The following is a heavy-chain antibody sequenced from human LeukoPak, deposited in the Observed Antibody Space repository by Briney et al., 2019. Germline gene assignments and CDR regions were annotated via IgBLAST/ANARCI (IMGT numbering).Heavy chain of an antibody. V-gene: IGHV3-21*01. CDR2: ISSSSSYI. J-gene: IGHJ4*02. CDR3: ANGYSYGTAFDY. D-gene: IGHD5-18*01. Sequence: GGSLRLSCAASGFTFSSYWMTWVRQGPGKGLEWVSSISSSSSYIYYADSVKGRFTISRDNAKNSLYLQMNSLRAEDTAVYYCANGYSYGTAFDYWGQGTLVTVSS. CDR1: GFTFSSYW.